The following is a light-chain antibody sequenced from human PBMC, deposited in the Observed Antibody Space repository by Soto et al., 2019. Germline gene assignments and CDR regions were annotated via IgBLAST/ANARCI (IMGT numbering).Light chain of an antibody. V-gene: IGLV2-14*01. Sequence: QSALTQPASVSGSPGQSITISCTGTSSDIGSYKYVSWYQQYPGKAPKLMIYEVSQRPPGVSDRFSGSKSGNTASLTISGLQAEDEADYYCNSYTSTSDTYVIFGGGTKLTVL. CDR3: NSYTSTSDTYVI. J-gene: IGLJ2*01. CDR2: EVS. CDR1: SSDIGSYKY.